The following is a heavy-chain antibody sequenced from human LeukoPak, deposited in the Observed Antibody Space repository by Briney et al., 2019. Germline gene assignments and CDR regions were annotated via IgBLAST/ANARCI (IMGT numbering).Heavy chain of an antibody. J-gene: IGHJ6*02. CDR2: ISNSSSYI. V-gene: IGHV3-11*06. Sequence: GGSLRLSCAASGFAFSDYYMSWIRQAPGKGLEWVSYISNSSSYIYYADSVKGRFTISRDNAKNSLYLQMNSLRAEDTAVYYCARDHYDFWSGYFYGMDVWGQGTTVTVSS. CDR3: ARDHYDFWSGYFYGMDV. D-gene: IGHD3-3*01. CDR1: GFAFSDYY.